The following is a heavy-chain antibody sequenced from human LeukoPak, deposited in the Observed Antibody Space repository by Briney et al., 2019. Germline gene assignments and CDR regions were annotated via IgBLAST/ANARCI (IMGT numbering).Heavy chain of an antibody. D-gene: IGHD3-10*01. CDR1: GFTFSSYW. CDR3: AKDFRRLISQLDY. J-gene: IGHJ4*02. Sequence: GGSLRLSCAASGFTFSSYWMSWVRQAPGKGLEWVANIKQDGSEKYYVDSVKGRFTISRDNSKNTVHLQMNSLRAEDTAVYYCAKDFRRLISQLDYWGQGTLVTVSS. CDR2: IKQDGSEK. V-gene: IGHV3-7*03.